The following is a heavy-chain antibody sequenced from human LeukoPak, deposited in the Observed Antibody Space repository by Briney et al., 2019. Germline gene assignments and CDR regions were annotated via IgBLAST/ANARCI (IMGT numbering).Heavy chain of an antibody. J-gene: IGHJ4*02. V-gene: IGHV3-23*01. CDR3: AKCTTGNAHYPIDY. CDR2: ISGSGDFT. D-gene: IGHD4-17*01. Sequence: GGSLRLSCAASGLTFSNYAMSWVRQAPGKGLEWVSAISGSGDFTYYADSVKGRFTISRDNSRNTLYLQMNSLRAEDTAVFYCAKCTTGNAHYPIDYWGQGALVTVSS. CDR1: GLTFSNYA.